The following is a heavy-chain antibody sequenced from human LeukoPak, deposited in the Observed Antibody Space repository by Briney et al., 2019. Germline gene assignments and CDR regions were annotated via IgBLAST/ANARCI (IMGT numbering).Heavy chain of an antibody. V-gene: IGHV4-38-2*02. Sequence: SETLSFTCTVSGYSISSGYYWGWIRQPPGKGLEWIGRIYTSGSTNYNPSLKSRVTMSVDTSKNQFSLKLSSVTAADTAVYYCARGVWFGELFRFDYWGQGTLVTVSS. D-gene: IGHD3-10*01. CDR2: IYTSGST. J-gene: IGHJ4*02. CDR1: GYSISSGYY. CDR3: ARGVWFGELFRFDY.